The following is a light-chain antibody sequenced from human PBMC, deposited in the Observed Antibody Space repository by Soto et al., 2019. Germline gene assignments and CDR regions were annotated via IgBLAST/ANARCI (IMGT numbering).Light chain of an antibody. CDR1: QGIGSW. CDR3: QQANSFPWT. J-gene: IGKJ1*01. CDR2: GAL. V-gene: IGKV1-12*01. Sequence: DIQMTQSPSSVSASVGDRVTITCRASQGIGSWLAWYQQKPGKAPKLLIYGALSLQSGVPSRFSGSVSGTDFTLTISSLQPEDSGTYYCQQANSFPWTFGHGTKVEIK.